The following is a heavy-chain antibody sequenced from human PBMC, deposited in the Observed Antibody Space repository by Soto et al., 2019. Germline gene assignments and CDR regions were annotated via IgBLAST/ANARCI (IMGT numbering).Heavy chain of an antibody. CDR3: VRGDGDYYDGNVYIGRH. J-gene: IGHJ4*02. V-gene: IGHV3-74*01. Sequence: EVQLVESGGGLVQPGGSLRLSCAASGFTFSSYWMHWVRQAPGKGLVWVSRLKSDGSGTTYADSVKGRLTISRDNAKTTMDLQMNSLRAEDTAVYYCVRGDGDYYDGNVYIGRHWGQGTLVTVSS. CDR2: LKSDGSGT. D-gene: IGHD3-22*01. CDR1: GFTFSSYW.